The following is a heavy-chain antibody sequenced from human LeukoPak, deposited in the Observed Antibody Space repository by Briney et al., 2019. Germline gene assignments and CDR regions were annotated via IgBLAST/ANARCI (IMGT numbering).Heavy chain of an antibody. CDR2: ISGSGGST. D-gene: IGHD3-22*01. V-gene: IGHV3-23*01. J-gene: IGHJ4*02. CDR1: GFTFSTYS. Sequence: GGSLRLSCAASGFTFSTYSMNWVRQAPGKGLEWVSAISGSGGSTYYADSVKGRFTISRDNSKNTLYLQMNSLRAEDTAVYYCARMAHYYDSSGYYRTLDYWGQGTLVTVSS. CDR3: ARMAHYYDSSGYYRTLDY.